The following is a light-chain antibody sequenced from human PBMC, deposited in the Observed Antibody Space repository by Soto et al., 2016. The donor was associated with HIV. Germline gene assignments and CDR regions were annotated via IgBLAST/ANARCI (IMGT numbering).Light chain of an antibody. CDR1: KIGSRS. CDR2: DDS. J-gene: IGLJ1*01. V-gene: IGLV3-21*03. CDR3: QVWDNYDEYV. Sequence: SYVLTQAPSVSVASGKTATITCGGDKIGSRSVHWHQQKPGQAPVLVVYDDSVRPSGIPERFSGSNSGNTATLTISRVEAGDEADYYCQVWDNYDEYVFGSGTTVIVL.